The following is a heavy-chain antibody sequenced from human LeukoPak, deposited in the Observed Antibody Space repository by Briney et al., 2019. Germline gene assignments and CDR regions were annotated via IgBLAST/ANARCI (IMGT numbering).Heavy chain of an antibody. D-gene: IGHD5-18*01. CDR1: GGSISSGGYY. CDR2: IYHSGST. Sequence: PSETLSLTCTVSGGSISSGGYYWSWIRQPPGKGLEWIGYIYHSGSTYYNPSLKSRVTISVDRSKNQFSLKLSSVTAADTAVYYCARERIQLWFIFDYWGQGALVTVSS. CDR3: ARERIQLWFIFDY. V-gene: IGHV4-30-2*01. J-gene: IGHJ4*02.